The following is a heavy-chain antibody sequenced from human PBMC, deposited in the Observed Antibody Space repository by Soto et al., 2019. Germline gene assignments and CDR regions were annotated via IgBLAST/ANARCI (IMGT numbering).Heavy chain of an antibody. J-gene: IGHJ4*02. Sequence: ASVKVSCKTSGYTFISCGISWVRQAPGQGLEWMGWISPYKGNTNYAQKLQDRVTMTTDTSTSTAYMELRSLRSDDTAVYYCARDLDGSGSYYTDYWGQGTLVTVPQ. CDR3: ARDLDGSGSYYTDY. V-gene: IGHV1-18*01. CDR1: GYTFISCG. CDR2: ISPYKGNT. D-gene: IGHD3-10*01.